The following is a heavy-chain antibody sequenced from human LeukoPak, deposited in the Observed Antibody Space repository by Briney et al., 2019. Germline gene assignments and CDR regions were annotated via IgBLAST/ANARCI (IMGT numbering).Heavy chain of an antibody. CDR1: GGSFSGYY. CDR3: ARLGYSSSWYYYYYYMDV. Sequence: SETLSLTCAVYGGSFSGYYWSWIRQPPGKGLEWIGSIYYSGSTYYNPSLKSRVTISVDTSKNQFSLKLSSVTAADTAVYYCARLGYSSSWYYYYYYMDVWGKGTTVTVSS. V-gene: IGHV4-34*01. CDR2: IYYSGST. J-gene: IGHJ6*03. D-gene: IGHD6-13*01.